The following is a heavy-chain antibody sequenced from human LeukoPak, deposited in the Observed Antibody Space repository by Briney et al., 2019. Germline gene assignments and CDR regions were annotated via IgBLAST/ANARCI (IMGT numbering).Heavy chain of an antibody. V-gene: IGHV1-2*02. J-gene: IGHJ4*02. D-gene: IGHD5-18*01. CDR3: AREKDTAVVNELDY. Sequence: GASVKVSCKASGYSFTGYYMHWVRQAPGQGLEWMGWINPNSGDTHYSQKFQGRVTMTRDTSISTAYMEVSRLRSDDTAVYYCAREKDTAVVNELDYRGQGTLVTVSS. CDR2: INPNSGDT. CDR1: GYSFTGYY.